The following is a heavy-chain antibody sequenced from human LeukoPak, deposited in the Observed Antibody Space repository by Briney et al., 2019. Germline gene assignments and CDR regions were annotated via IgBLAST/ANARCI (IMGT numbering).Heavy chain of an antibody. CDR1: GYTFTSYD. CDR3: ARVPTIFGVVIIRHYYYYGMDV. J-gene: IGHJ6*02. D-gene: IGHD3-3*01. V-gene: IGHV1-8*01. Sequence: ASVKVSCTASGYTFTSYDINWVRQAPGQGLEWMGWMNPNSGNTGYAQKFQGRVTMTRNTSISTAYMELSSLRSEDTAVYYCARVPTIFGVVIIRHYYYYGMDVWGQGTTVTVSS. CDR2: MNPNSGNT.